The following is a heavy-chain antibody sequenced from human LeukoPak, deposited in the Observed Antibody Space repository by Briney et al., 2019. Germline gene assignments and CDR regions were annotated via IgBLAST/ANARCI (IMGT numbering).Heavy chain of an antibody. CDR2: ISYSGST. CDR3: ARGNILGATYWDY. D-gene: IGHD1-26*01. CDR1: GGSISSHY. J-gene: IGHJ4*02. Sequence: PSETLSLTCTVSGGSISSHYWSWIRQPPGKGLEWIGYISYSGSTNYNPSLKSRVTISVDTSKNQFSLKLSSVTAADSAVYYCARGNILGATYWDYWGQGTLVTVSS. V-gene: IGHV4-59*11.